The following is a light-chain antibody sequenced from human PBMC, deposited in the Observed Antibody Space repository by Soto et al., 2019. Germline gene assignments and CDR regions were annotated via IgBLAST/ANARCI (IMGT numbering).Light chain of an antibody. J-gene: IGLJ2*01. CDR2: DVN. CDR3: CSYTSSTSLI. V-gene: IGLV2-14*03. Sequence: QSALTQPASVSGSPGQSITISCTGTSSDIGGYKYVSWYQQHPGKVPKLLIYDVNNRPSGVYDRFSGSKSGNTASLTISGLQAEDEDEYYCCSYTSSTSLIFGGGTKLTVL. CDR1: SSDIGGYKY.